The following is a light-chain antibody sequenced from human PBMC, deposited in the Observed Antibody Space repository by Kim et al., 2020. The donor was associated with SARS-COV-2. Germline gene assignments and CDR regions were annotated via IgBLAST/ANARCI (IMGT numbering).Light chain of an antibody. V-gene: IGKV1-16*01. J-gene: IGKJ4*01. Sequence: DIQMTQSPSSLSASVGDRVTITCRASQGVAKDLAWFQQEPGKAPKSLIYGASSLQSGVPSRFSGSGSGTEFTLTITSLQPEDFATYFCQNNKSYPRTFGGRTKVDI. CDR1: QGVAKD. CDR2: GAS. CDR3: QNNKSYPRT.